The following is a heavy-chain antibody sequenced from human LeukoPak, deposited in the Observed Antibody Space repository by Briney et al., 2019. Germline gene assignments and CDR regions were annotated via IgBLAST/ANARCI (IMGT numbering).Heavy chain of an antibody. CDR3: ARDQDCSGTSCYREAAPQP. J-gene: IGHJ5*02. D-gene: IGHD2-2*02. CDR1: GGSISSSSYY. Sequence: SETLSLTCTVSGGSISSSSYYWGWIRQPPGKGLEWIGSIYYSGSTYYNPSLKSRVTISVDTSKNQFSLKLNSVTAADTAVYYCARDQDCSGTSCYREAAPQPWGQGTLVTVSS. CDR2: IYYSGST. V-gene: IGHV4-39*07.